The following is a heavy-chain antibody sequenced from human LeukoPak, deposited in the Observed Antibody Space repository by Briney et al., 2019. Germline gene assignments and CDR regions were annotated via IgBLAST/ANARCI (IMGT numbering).Heavy chain of an antibody. J-gene: IGHJ4*02. CDR2: IRYDGRNK. Sequence: GGSLRLSCAASGFTFSTYGMHWVRQAPGKGLEWVAFIRYDGRNKYYADSVKGRFTISRDNSKNTLCLQMNSLRAEDAAVYYCAKEIWPTVTTPGHTHFDYWGQGTLVTVSS. V-gene: IGHV3-30*02. CDR3: AKEIWPTVTTPGHTHFDY. CDR1: GFTFSTYG. D-gene: IGHD4-17*01.